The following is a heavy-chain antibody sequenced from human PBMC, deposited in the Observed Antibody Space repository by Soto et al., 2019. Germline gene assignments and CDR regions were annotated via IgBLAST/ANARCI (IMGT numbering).Heavy chain of an antibody. CDR2: ISTSGSTK. Sequence: EVQLVESGGGLVQPGGSLRLSCAASGFTFSYYSMNWVRPAPGKGLEWLSYISTSGSTKYYADSVKGRFTISRDNANHSLYLQRSSRRDEDTAVYYCARVEGGFDIWGQGTMVTVSA. V-gene: IGHV3-48*02. CDR1: GFTFSYYS. J-gene: IGHJ3*02. CDR3: ARVEGGFDI. D-gene: IGHD3-16*01.